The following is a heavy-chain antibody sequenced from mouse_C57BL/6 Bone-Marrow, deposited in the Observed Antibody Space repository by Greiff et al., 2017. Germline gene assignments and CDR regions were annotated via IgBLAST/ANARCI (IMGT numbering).Heavy chain of an antibody. D-gene: IGHD1-1*01. CDR1: GYTFTSYW. CDR3: ARRIDYYGSSYPAWFAY. Sequence: VQLKQPGAELVRPGTSVKLSCKASGYTFTSYWMHWVKQRPGQGLEWIGVIDPSDSYTNYNQKFKGKATLTVDTSSSTAYMQLSSLTSEDSAVYYCARRIDYYGSSYPAWFAYWGQGTLVTVSA. CDR2: IDPSDSYT. V-gene: IGHV1-59*01. J-gene: IGHJ3*01.